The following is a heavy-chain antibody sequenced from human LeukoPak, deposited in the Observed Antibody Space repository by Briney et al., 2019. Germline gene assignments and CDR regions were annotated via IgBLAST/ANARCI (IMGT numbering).Heavy chain of an antibody. D-gene: IGHD5-18*01. Sequence: SETLSLTCAVYGGSFTGYYWNWIRQPPGKGLEWIGEIHHSGRTNYNPSLKSRVTISVDTSKNQFSLKLSSMTAADTAVYYCVRRSRDTGMAGSDYWGQGTLVTVSS. CDR3: VRRSRDTGMAGSDY. J-gene: IGHJ4*02. CDR2: IHHSGRT. CDR1: GGSFTGYY. V-gene: IGHV4-34*01.